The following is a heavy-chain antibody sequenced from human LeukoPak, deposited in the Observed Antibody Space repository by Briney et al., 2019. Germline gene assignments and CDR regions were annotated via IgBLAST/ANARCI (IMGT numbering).Heavy chain of an antibody. CDR3: ARLSPSGSSYSHFDY. J-gene: IGHJ4*02. CDR1: GFTFSSYW. Sequence: SCKASGFTFSSYWMSWVRQAPGKGLEWVANVKEDGSERYSVDSVRGRFTISRDNAKNSLYLQMNSLRAEDTAVYYCARLSPSGSSYSHFDYWGQGTLVTVSS. V-gene: IGHV3-7*01. CDR2: VKEDGSER. D-gene: IGHD1-26*01.